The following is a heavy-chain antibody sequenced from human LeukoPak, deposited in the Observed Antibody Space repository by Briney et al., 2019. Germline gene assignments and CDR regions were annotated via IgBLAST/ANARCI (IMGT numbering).Heavy chain of an antibody. Sequence: SETLSLICSVSGGSISSHYWNWVRQPPGKGLEWIGYMYDTVNTKDNPSLTSRLTLSADTSKNQFSLRLGSVTAADTAVYYCATIKRGYPYGYFDFWGQGILVTVSS. J-gene: IGHJ4*02. CDR3: ATIKRGYPYGYFDF. D-gene: IGHD5-18*01. V-gene: IGHV4-59*11. CDR1: GGSISSHY. CDR2: MYDTVNT.